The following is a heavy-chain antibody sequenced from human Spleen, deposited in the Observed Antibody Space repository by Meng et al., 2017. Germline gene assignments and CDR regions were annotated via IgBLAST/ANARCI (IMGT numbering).Heavy chain of an antibody. V-gene: IGHV3-30-3*01. CDR1: GFTFSSYV. CDR3: VRDFGGNSDY. CDR2: ISHDGSDK. Sequence: QVQLVESGGGAVQPGRSLRLSCAASGFTFSSYVMHWVRQAPGKGLEWVAVISHDGSDKYYADSVKGRFTIYRDSARNTLYLQMNYLTAEDTAMYYCVRDFGGNSDYWGQGALVTVSS. D-gene: IGHD4-23*01. J-gene: IGHJ4*02.